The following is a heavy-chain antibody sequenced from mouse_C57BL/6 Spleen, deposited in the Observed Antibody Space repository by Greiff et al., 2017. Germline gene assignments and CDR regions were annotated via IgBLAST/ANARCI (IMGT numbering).Heavy chain of an antibody. D-gene: IGHD1-1*01. V-gene: IGHV1-64*01. J-gene: IGHJ1*03. Sequence: QVQLQQPGAELVKPGASVKLSCKASGYTFTSYWMHWVKQRPGQGLEWIGMIHPNSGSTNYNEKFKSKATLTVDKSSSTAYMQLSSLTSEDSAVYYCATVVATRYWYFDVWGTGTTVTVSS. CDR2: IHPNSGST. CDR3: ATVVATRYWYFDV. CDR1: GYTFTSYW.